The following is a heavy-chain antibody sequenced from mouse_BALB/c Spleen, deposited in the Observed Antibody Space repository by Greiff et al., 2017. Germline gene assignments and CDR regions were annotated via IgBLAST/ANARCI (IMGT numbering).Heavy chain of an antibody. D-gene: IGHD1-1*01. J-gene: IGHJ2*01. Sequence: DVMLVESGGGLVQPGGSLKLSCAASGFTFSSYTMSWVRQTPEKRLEWVAYISNGGGSTYYPDTVKGRFTISRDNAKNTLYLQMSSLKSEDTAMYYCARHRYYGSSYSFDYWGQGTTLTVSS. CDR1: GFTFSSYT. CDR2: ISNGGGST. V-gene: IGHV5-12-2*01. CDR3: ARHRYYGSSYSFDY.